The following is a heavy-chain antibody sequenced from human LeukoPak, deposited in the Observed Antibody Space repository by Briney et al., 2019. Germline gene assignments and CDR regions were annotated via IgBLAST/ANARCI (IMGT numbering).Heavy chain of an antibody. V-gene: IGHV1-2*02. J-gene: IGHJ3*02. D-gene: IGHD2-2*01. Sequence: ASVKVSCKASGYTFTGYYMHWVRQAPGQGLEWMGWIKPNSGGTNYAQKFQGRVTMTRDTSISTAYMDLSRLRSDDTAVYYCARLPVVPAAAAAFDIWGQGTMVTVSS. CDR3: ARLPVVPAAAAAFDI. CDR2: IKPNSGGT. CDR1: GYTFTGYY.